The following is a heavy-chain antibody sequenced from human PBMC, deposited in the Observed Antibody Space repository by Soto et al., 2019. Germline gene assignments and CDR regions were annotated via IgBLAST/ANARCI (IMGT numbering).Heavy chain of an antibody. CDR1: GYTFTGYY. J-gene: IGHJ6*02. V-gene: IGHV1-2*04. CDR2: INPNSGGT. CDR3: AIGDVLRFLEWLSPYYGMDV. D-gene: IGHD3-3*01. Sequence: ASVKASCKASGYTFTGYYMHWVRHAPGQGLERMGWINPNSGGTNYAQKFQGWVTMTRDTSISTAYMELSRLRSDDTAVYYCAIGDVLRFLEWLSPYYGMDVWGQGTTVTVSS.